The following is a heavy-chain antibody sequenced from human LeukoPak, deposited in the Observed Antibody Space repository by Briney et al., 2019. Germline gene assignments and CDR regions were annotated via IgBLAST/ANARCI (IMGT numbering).Heavy chain of an antibody. Sequence: ASVKVSCKASGYTFTSYYLQWVRQAPGQGLEWMGIINPSGGNTSYAQKFQGRVTMTRDMSTSTVYMELSSLRSEDTAVYYCATTPLADWYPDTQLYYYYYYMDVWGKGTTVTVSS. J-gene: IGHJ6*03. V-gene: IGHV1-46*01. CDR3: ATTPLADWYPDTQLYYYYYYMDV. D-gene: IGHD3/OR15-3a*01. CDR2: INPSGGNT. CDR1: GYTFTSYY.